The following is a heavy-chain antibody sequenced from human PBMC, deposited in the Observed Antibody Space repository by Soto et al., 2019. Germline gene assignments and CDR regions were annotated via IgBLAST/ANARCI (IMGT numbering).Heavy chain of an antibody. D-gene: IGHD1-1*01. CDR3: ARDQRYPGHTLDY. J-gene: IGHJ4*02. Sequence: QVQLVQSGAEVKKPGASVKVSCKASGYTFTSYGISWVRQAPGQGLEWMGWISAYNGNTHYAQKLQGRVTMTTDTSTSTASMELRSLRSDDTAVDYCARDQRYPGHTLDYWGQGTLVTDSS. V-gene: IGHV1-18*01. CDR1: GYTFTSYG. CDR2: ISAYNGNT.